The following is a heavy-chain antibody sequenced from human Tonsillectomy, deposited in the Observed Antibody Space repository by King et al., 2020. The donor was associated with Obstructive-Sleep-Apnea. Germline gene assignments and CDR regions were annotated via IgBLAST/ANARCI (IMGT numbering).Heavy chain of an antibody. J-gene: IGHJ6*02. Sequence: QLVQSGAEVKKPGSSVKVSCKASGGTFSNYALSWVRQAPGQGLEWMGGIVPILGIANYAQKFQGRVTITADRSTSTAYMELSSLRSDDTAVYYCARGGVGEFLGNAPEYYYYDGMDVWGQGTTVTVSS. CDR3: ARGGVGEFLGNAPEYYYYDGMDV. V-gene: IGHV1-69*09. CDR1: GGTFSNYA. CDR2: IVPILGIA. D-gene: IGHD3-10*01.